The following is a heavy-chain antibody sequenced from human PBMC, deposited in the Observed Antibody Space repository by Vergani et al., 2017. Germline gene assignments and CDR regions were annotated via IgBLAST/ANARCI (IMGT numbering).Heavy chain of an antibody. CDR2: INTNTGNP. J-gene: IGHJ6*02. D-gene: IGHD6-19*01. Sequence: QVQLVQSGAEVKKPGSSVKVSCKASGYTFTSYAMTWVRQAPGQGLEWMGWINTNTGNPTYAQGFTGRFVFSLDTSVSTAYLQISSLKAEDTAVYYCAREGIAVAGTPYYYYYGMDVWGQGTTVTVSS. CDR1: GYTFTSYA. CDR3: AREGIAVAGTPYYYYYGMDV. V-gene: IGHV7-4-1*02.